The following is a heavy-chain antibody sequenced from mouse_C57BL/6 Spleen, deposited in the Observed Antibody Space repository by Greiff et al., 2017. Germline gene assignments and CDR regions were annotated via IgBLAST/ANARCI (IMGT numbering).Heavy chain of an antibody. D-gene: IGHD2-5*01. CDR2: IGYDGSN. V-gene: IGHV3-6*01. CDR1: GYSITSGYY. Sequence: EVQLQESGPGLVKPSQSLSLTCSVTGYSITSGYYWNWIRQLPGNKLEWMGYIGYDGSNNYNPSLKNRISITRDTSKNQFFLKLNSVTTEDTATYYCARDPYSNYEYFDYWGKGTTLTVSS. CDR3: ARDPYSNYEYFDY. J-gene: IGHJ2*01.